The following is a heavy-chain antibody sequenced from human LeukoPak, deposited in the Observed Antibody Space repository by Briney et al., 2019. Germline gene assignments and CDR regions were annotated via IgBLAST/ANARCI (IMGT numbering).Heavy chain of an antibody. CDR2: VGIAGDI. V-gene: IGHV3-13*04. Sequence: PGGSLRLSCAASGFTVSSHDIHWVRQPTGKGLEWVSGVGIAGDIYYAGSVKGRFTISRENANNSLFLQMNSLRAGDTAVYYCARVLRGGGGFDYWGQGTLVTVSS. CDR3: ARVLRGGGGFDY. D-gene: IGHD3-10*01. CDR1: GFTVSSHD. J-gene: IGHJ4*02.